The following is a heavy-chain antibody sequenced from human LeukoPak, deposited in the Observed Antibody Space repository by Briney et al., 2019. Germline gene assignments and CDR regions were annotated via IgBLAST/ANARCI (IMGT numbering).Heavy chain of an antibody. J-gene: IGHJ3*02. CDR3: ARGINYAFDI. D-gene: IGHD1-7*01. CDR2: ITKSGSTI. V-gene: IGHV3-48*02. Sequence: GESLKISCAASGFSFSSYTMNWVRQAPGKGLEWVSHITKSGSTIYHADSVRGRFTISRDNAKNSLYLQMNSLRDEDTAVYYCARGINYAFDIWGQGTMVTVSS. CDR1: GFSFSSYT.